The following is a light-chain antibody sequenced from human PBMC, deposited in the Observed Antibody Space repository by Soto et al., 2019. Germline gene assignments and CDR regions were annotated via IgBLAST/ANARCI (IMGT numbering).Light chain of an antibody. Sequence: DIQMTQSPSSLSASVGDRVTITCRASQSIRNDLYWYQQKPGKAPKLLIYAASSLQGGVPSRFSGSGSGTEFTLTISSLQPEDFATYYCQQSYSTPPYTVGQGTRLEIK. CDR3: QQSYSTPPYT. V-gene: IGKV1-39*01. J-gene: IGKJ2*01. CDR2: AAS. CDR1: QSIRND.